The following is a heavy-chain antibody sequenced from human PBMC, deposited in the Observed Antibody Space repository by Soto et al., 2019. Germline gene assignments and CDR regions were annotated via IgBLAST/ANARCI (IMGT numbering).Heavy chain of an antibody. CDR3: ARGGSRVPGRWDAFDI. V-gene: IGHV1-46*03. J-gene: IGHJ3*02. CDR1: GYTFTSNY. CDR2: INPTGGST. D-gene: IGHD6-19*01. Sequence: ASVKVSCKASGYTFTSNYFPWVRRPPGQGLEWMGIINPTGGSTTYAQKFQGRVTMTRDTSTSIVYMELSSLRSEDTAVYYCARGGSRVPGRWDAFDIWGQGTMVTVSS.